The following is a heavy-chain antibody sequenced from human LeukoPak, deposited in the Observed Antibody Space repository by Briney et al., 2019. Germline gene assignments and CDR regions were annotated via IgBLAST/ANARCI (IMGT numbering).Heavy chain of an antibody. Sequence: PGGSLRLSCAASGFTFSSYSMNWVRQAPGKGLEWVAVISYDGSNKYYADSVRGRFTISRDNSKNTLYLQMNSLRAEDTAVYYCAKDLYDFWSGYYDYWGQGTLVTVSS. D-gene: IGHD3-3*01. CDR3: AKDLYDFWSGYYDY. CDR1: GFTFSSYS. J-gene: IGHJ4*02. CDR2: ISYDGSNK. V-gene: IGHV3-30*18.